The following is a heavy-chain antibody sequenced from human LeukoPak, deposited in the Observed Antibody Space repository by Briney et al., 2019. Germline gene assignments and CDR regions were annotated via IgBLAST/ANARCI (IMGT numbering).Heavy chain of an antibody. Sequence: GGSLRLSCAASGFTFSSYWMSWVRQAPGKGLEWVANIKQDGSEKYYVDSVKGRFTISRDNAKNSLYLQMNSLRAEDTAVYYCARDRRTTGANYYYYYYGMDVWGQGTTVTVSS. CDR3: ARDRRTTGANYYYYYYGMDV. V-gene: IGHV3-7*01. J-gene: IGHJ6*02. CDR2: IKQDGSEK. D-gene: IGHD4/OR15-4a*01. CDR1: GFTFSSYW.